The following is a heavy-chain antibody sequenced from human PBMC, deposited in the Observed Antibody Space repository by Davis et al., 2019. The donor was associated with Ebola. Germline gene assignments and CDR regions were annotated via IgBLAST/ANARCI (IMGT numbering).Heavy chain of an antibody. V-gene: IGHV3-74*01. CDR3: ARVPIGYDSYYFDY. CDR1: GFTFSSYR. Sequence: GESLKISCAASGFTFSSYRMHWVRQAPGKGLVWVSRINSDGSSTNYADSVKGRFTISRDNAKNTLSLQMNSLRADDTAVYYCARVPIGYDSYYFDYWGQGTLVTVSS. J-gene: IGHJ4*02. CDR2: INSDGSST. D-gene: IGHD5-12*01.